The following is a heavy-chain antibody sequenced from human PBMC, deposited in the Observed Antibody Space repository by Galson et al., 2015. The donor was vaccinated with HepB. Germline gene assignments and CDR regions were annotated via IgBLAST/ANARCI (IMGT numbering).Heavy chain of an antibody. J-gene: IGHJ6*02. CDR2: IYYSGST. V-gene: IGHV4-59*01. CDR1: GGSLSGSY. Sequence: SETLSLTCTVSGGSLSGSYWSWTRQPPGKGLEWIGYIYYSGSTNYNPSLKGRVTMSLDISKNQFSLKLSSVTAADTAVYYCARSGTSTSWLYYYYGMDVWGQGTTVTVSS. CDR3: ARSGTSTSWLYYYYGMDV. D-gene: IGHD2-2*01.